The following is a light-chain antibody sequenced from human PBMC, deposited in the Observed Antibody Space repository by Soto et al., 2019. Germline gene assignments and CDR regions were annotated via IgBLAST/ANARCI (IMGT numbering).Light chain of an antibody. J-gene: IGKJ4*01. CDR1: QSVLYSSNNKNY. CDR2: GAS. V-gene: IGKV4-1*01. CDR3: QQYGDSLLT. Sequence: DIVMTQSPDSLAVSLGERATINCKSSQSVLYSSNNKNYLAWYQQKPGQPPRLLILGASTRATGIADRFSGSGSGTDFTLTISRLEPEDFAVYYCQQYGDSLLTFGGGTKVDIK.